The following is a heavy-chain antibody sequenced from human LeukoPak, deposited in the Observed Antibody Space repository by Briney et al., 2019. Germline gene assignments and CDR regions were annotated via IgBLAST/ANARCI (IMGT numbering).Heavy chain of an antibody. CDR3: AKNYDFLTGYAS. CDR2: INAGNGNT. J-gene: IGHJ4*02. CDR1: GYTFTSYA. Sequence: ASVKVSCKASGYTFTSYAMHWVRQAPGQRLEWMGWINAGNGNTKYSQKFQGRVTITRDTSASTAYMELSSLRSEDTAVYYCAKNYDFLTGYASWGQGTLVTVSS. V-gene: IGHV1-3*01. D-gene: IGHD3-9*01.